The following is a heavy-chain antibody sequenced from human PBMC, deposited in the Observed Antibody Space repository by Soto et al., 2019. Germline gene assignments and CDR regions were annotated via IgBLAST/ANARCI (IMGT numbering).Heavy chain of an antibody. Sequence: GESLKISCKGSGYSFISYWIGWVRQMPGKGLEWMGIIYPGDPDTRYSPSFQGQVTISADKSISTAYLQWSSLKASDTAMYYCARGDYDILTGDYKSYYGMDVWGQGTKVTVSS. J-gene: IGHJ6*02. CDR2: IYPGDPDT. CDR3: ARGDYDILTGDYKSYYGMDV. CDR1: GYSFISYW. D-gene: IGHD3-9*01. V-gene: IGHV5-51*01.